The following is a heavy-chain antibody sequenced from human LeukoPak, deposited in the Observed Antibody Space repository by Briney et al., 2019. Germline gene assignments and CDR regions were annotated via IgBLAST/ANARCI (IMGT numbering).Heavy chain of an antibody. CDR2: ITSSGGST. D-gene: IGHD3-3*01. J-gene: IGHJ4*02. CDR1: GFTFSSYA. Sequence: GGSLRLSCAGSGFTFSSYAMSWVRQAPGKGLEWVSAITSSGGSTYYADSVKGRFTISRDNSKSTLYLQMNSLRAEDRPVYYCGRDYSTFRVVTICDYGGQGTLVSVSS. CDR3: GRDYSTFRVVTICDY. V-gene: IGHV3-23*01.